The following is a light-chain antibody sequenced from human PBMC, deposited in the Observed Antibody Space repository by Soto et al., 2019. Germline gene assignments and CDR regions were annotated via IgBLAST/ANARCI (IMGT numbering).Light chain of an antibody. CDR3: CSYAGSYSRV. J-gene: IGLJ3*02. CDR2: DVS. V-gene: IGLV2-11*01. Sequence: QSALTQPRSVSGSPGQSVTISCTGTSSDVGGYNYVSWYQHDPGKAPKLMISDVSKRPSGVPDRFSGSKSGNTASLTISGLRAEDEADYYCCSYAGSYSRVFGGGTKVTVL. CDR1: SSDVGGYNY.